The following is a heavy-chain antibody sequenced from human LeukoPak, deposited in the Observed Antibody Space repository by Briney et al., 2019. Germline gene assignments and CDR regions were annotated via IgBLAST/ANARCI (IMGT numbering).Heavy chain of an antibody. J-gene: IGHJ4*02. Sequence: PGGSLRLSCAASGFTFSSYSMNWVRQAPGMGLEWVSSISSSSSYIYYADSVKGRFTISRDNAKNSLYLQMNSLRAEDTAVYYCARELDSSGYYYGDWGQGTLVTVSS. CDR2: ISSSSSYI. D-gene: IGHD3-22*01. V-gene: IGHV3-21*01. CDR3: ARELDSSGYYYGD. CDR1: GFTFSSYS.